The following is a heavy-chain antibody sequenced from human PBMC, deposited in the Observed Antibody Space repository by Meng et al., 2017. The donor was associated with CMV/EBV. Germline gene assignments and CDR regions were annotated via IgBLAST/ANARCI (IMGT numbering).Heavy chain of an antibody. V-gene: IGHV1-2*02. CDR3: ARVPRYCSGGSCYSGGYYFDY. Sequence: ASVKVSCKASGYTFTGYYMHWVRQAPGQGLEWMGWINPNSGGTNYAQKFQGRVTMTRDTSISTAYMELSRLRSDDTAVYYCARVPRYCSGGSCYSGGYYFDYWGQGTLVTVSS. CDR2: INPNSGGT. CDR1: GYTFTGYY. D-gene: IGHD2-15*01. J-gene: IGHJ4*02.